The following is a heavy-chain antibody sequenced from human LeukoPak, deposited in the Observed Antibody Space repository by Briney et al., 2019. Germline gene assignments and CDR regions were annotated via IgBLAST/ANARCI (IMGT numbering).Heavy chain of an antibody. Sequence: ASVKVSCKASGYTFTSYGISWVRQAPGQGLEWMGWISAYNGNTNYAQKLQGRVTMTTDTSTSTAYMELSSLRSEDTAVYYCARASLYCGGDCYLNWFDPWGQGTLVTVSS. CDR2: ISAYNGNT. J-gene: IGHJ5*02. D-gene: IGHD2-21*02. V-gene: IGHV1-18*01. CDR3: ARASLYCGGDCYLNWFDP. CDR1: GYTFTSYG.